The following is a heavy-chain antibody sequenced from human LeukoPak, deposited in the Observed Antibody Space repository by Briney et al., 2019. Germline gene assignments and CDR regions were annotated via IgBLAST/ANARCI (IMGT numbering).Heavy chain of an antibody. CDR2: ISGSGGST. V-gene: IGHV3-23*01. D-gene: IGHD3-22*01. CDR1: GFTFSSYA. CDR3: ASHPRTYYYDSSGYYFDY. J-gene: IGHJ4*02. Sequence: GGSLRLSCAAPGFTFSSYAMSWVRQAPGKGLEWVSAISGSGGSTYYADSVKGRFTISRDNSKNTLYLQMNSLRAEDTAVYYCASHPRTYYYDSSGYYFDYWGQGTLVTVSS.